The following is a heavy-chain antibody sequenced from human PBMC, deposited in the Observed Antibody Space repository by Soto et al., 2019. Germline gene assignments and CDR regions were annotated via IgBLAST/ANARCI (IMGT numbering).Heavy chain of an antibody. J-gene: IGHJ5*02. CDR2: IDQDGSER. Sequence: EVQLVDSGGGLVQPGGSLRLSCAASGFTFSTYWMTWVRQPPGKGLEWVANIDQDGSERYYVDSVRGRFTISRDNAKNSLYLQMNSLRAEDTAVYYCASSKGAYSNYITWGQGTLVTVSS. V-gene: IGHV3-7*03. CDR1: GFTFSTYW. D-gene: IGHD4-4*01. CDR3: ASSKGAYSNYIT.